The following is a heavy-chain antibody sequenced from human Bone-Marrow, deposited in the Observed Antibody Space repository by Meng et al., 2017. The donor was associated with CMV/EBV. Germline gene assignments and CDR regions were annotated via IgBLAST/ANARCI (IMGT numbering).Heavy chain of an antibody. J-gene: IGHJ2*01. CDR1: GVSVSSNIYF. D-gene: IGHD3-3*01. CDR2: IYYSGTT. V-gene: IGHV4-61*01. Sequence: SETLSLTCNVSGVSVSSNIYFWTWSRQPPGKGLEWIGNIYYSGTTHYNPSLKNRVTISPDTSKNQFSLNLSSVTAADTAVYYCARDLGPTPRIYGVDKSAWYLDPWGRGTLVTVSS. CDR3: ARDLGPTPRIYGVDKSAWYLDP.